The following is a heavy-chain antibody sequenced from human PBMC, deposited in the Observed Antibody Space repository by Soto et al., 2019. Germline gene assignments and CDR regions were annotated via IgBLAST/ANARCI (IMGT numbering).Heavy chain of an antibody. CDR3: ANSLRGHPPHFYH. CDR1: GFSLSTRGVA. J-gene: IGHJ4*02. CDR2: IYWDEDK. V-gene: IGHV2-5*02. D-gene: IGHD5-12*01. Sequence: QITLKESGPPLVKPTQTLTLTCTFSGFSLSTRGVAVGWIRQPPGKALEWLALIYWDEDKWYSPSLKSRLTNPEETPKNQVVLKMTNMDPVDNTTYFCANSLRGHPPHFYHWGQGTLVPLSS.